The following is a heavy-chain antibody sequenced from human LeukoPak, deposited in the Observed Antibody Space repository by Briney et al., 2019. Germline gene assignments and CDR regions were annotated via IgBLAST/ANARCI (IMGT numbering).Heavy chain of an antibody. Sequence: GGSLRLSCAASGFTFSNYWMHWVRQVPGKGLVWVSRSDGGGSSTSYADSVKGRFTISRDNAKNTLYLQMNSLRAEDTAVYYCASIWGCSSTSCYPKEQDYWGQGTLVTVSS. CDR1: GFTFSNYW. CDR3: ASIWGCSSTSCYPKEQDY. J-gene: IGHJ4*02. D-gene: IGHD2-2*01. V-gene: IGHV3-74*01. CDR2: SDGGGSST.